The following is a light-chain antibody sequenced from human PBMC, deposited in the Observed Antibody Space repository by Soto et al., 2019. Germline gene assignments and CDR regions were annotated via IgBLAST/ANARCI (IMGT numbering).Light chain of an antibody. CDR2: EVS. V-gene: IGKV2-30*02. CDR1: QSLIHSDGNTY. Sequence: DVVMTQSPLSLPVTLGQPASISCRSSQSLIHSDGNTYLSWFQQRPGQSQRRLIYEVSDRDSGVPDKFTGSGSGTDFTLKISRVEAEDVGVYYCMQGTHWPWTFGQGTEVEIK. CDR3: MQGTHWPWT. J-gene: IGKJ1*01.